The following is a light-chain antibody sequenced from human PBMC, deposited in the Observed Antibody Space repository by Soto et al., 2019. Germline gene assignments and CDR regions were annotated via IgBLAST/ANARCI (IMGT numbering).Light chain of an antibody. J-gene: IGLJ1*01. CDR3: SDYTVSRTYV. CDR2: GGN. CDR1: TSNIGAPYD. Sequence: QSVLTQPPSVSGAPGQRVSISCTGSTSNIGAPYDVHWYQHLPGTAPKLLIYGGNNRPSGGPDRFSGSKSGTSSSLAIPRLPAEPAAAYPCSDYTVSRTYVFGTGTKVTVL. V-gene: IGLV1-40*01.